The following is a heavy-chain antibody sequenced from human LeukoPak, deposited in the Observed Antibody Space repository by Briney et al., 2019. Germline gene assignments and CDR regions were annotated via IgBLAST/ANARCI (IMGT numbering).Heavy chain of an antibody. Sequence: PGGSLRLSCAASGFTVSSNYMSWVRQAPGKGLEWVSAISGSGGSTYYADSVKGRFTISRDNSKNTLYLQMNSLRAEDTAVYYFAKDPGSSSWYDYFDYWGQGTLVTVSS. CDR1: GFTVSSNY. CDR3: AKDPGSSSWYDYFDY. D-gene: IGHD6-13*01. J-gene: IGHJ4*02. CDR2: ISGSGGST. V-gene: IGHV3-23*01.